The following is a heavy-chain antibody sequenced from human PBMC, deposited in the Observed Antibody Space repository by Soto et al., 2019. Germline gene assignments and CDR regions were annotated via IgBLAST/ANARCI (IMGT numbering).Heavy chain of an antibody. Sequence: SETLSLTCTVSGDSIISSDFYWGWVRQPPGKGLEWIGSIFYLGSSYYNPSLKSRVTMSVDTSKNQFSLRLRSVTAADTALYFCARHSLALRKNNWFDPWGQGVMVTVSS. CDR1: GDSIISSDFY. J-gene: IGHJ5*02. V-gene: IGHV4-39*01. CDR3: ARHSLALRKNNWFDP. CDR2: IFYLGSS. D-gene: IGHD3-3*02.